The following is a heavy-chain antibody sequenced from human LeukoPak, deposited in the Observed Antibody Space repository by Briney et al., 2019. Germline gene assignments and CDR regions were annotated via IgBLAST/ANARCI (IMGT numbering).Heavy chain of an antibody. CDR1: GFTFSSYA. Sequence: PGGSLRLSCAASGFTFSSYAMSWVRQAPEKGLEWVSAIGGSGGNTDYADSVKGRFTISRDNSKNTLYLQMNSLRAEDTAVYYCARNTHYDFWSDYLYYFDYWGQGTLVTVSS. CDR2: IGGSGGNT. V-gene: IGHV3-23*01. CDR3: ARNTHYDFWSDYLYYFDY. D-gene: IGHD3-3*01. J-gene: IGHJ4*02.